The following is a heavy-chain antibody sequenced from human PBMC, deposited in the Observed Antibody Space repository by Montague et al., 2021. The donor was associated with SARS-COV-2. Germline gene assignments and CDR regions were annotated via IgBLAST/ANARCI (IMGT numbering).Heavy chain of an antibody. Sequence: SETLSLTCTVSGGSISNSIYYWGWIRQPPGKGLEWVGSIYYTGSTYYNPSLKGRVTISMNTSNNQFFLKLTSVTAADTAVYYCARPGRGYSYGLDAFEVWGQGTMVTV. V-gene: IGHV4-39*01. CDR2: IYYTGST. J-gene: IGHJ3*01. CDR1: GGSISNSIYY. D-gene: IGHD5-18*01. CDR3: ARPGRGYSYGLDAFEV.